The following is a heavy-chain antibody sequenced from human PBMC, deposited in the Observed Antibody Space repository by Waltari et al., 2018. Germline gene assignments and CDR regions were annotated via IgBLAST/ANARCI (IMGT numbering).Heavy chain of an antibody. J-gene: IGHJ6*02. CDR3: TRDPLDCSTTSCLMDV. CDR2: ISVSSSYI. D-gene: IGHD2-2*01. CDR1: GFTFSNYK. Sequence: EVQLVESGGGLVKPGGSLRLSCAASGFTFSNYKMNWVRQAPGKGLEWVSSISVSSSYIYYADSVKGRFTISRDNAKNSLYLQMNSLRAEDTAVYYCTRDPLDCSTTSCLMDVWGQGTTVIVSS. V-gene: IGHV3-21*06.